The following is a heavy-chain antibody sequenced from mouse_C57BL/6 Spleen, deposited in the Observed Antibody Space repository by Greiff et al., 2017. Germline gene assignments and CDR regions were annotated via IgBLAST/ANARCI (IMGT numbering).Heavy chain of an antibody. CDR2: IDPSDSYT. Sequence: QVQLQQPGAELVMPGASVKLSCKASGYTFTSYWMHWVKQRPGQGLEWIGEIDPSDSYTNYNQKFKGKSTLTVDKSSSTAYMQLSSLTSEDSAVYYCARALYGGSSAWFAYWGQGTLVTVSA. CDR3: ARALYGGSSAWFAY. V-gene: IGHV1-69*01. J-gene: IGHJ3*01. D-gene: IGHD1-1*01. CDR1: GYTFTSYW.